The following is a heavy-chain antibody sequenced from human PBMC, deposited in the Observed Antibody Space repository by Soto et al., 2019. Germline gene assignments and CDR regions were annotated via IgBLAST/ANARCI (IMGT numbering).Heavy chain of an antibody. D-gene: IGHD3-22*01. CDR3: AKDISREHYYDSSGSRFVVRLSDYFDY. CDR2: ISWDGGST. Sequence: GGSLRLSCAASGFTFDDYTMHWVRQAPGKGLEWVSLISWDGGSTYYADSVKGRFTISRDNSKNSLYLQMNSLRTEDTALYYCAKDISREHYYDSSGSRFVVRLSDYFDYWGQGTLVTVSS. J-gene: IGHJ4*02. V-gene: IGHV3-43*01. CDR1: GFTFDDYT.